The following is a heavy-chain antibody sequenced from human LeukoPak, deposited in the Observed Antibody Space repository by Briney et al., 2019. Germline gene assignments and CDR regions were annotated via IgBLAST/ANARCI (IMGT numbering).Heavy chain of an antibody. Sequence: SVKVSCKASGGTFSSYAISWVRQAPGQGLEWMGRIIPIFGTANYAQKFQGRVTITTDESTSTAYMELSSLRSEDTAVYYCARLRDSRSARSGWGRGTLVTVSS. V-gene: IGHV1-69*05. J-gene: IGHJ4*02. CDR2: IIPIFGTA. D-gene: IGHD3-3*01. CDR3: ARLRDSRSARSG. CDR1: GGTFSSYA.